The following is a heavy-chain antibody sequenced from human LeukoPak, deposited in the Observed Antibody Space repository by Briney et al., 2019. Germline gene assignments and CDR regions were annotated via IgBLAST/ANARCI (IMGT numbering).Heavy chain of an antibody. J-gene: IGHJ4*02. Sequence: GASLRLSCAASGFTFSTYAMTWVRHAPRKGLEWVSSISGSGGNTYYADPVKGRFTISRDNSKNTLYLQMNSLRAEDTAVYYCAKPEVRYFDWLLYFDQWGQGTLVTVSS. CDR1: GFTFSTYA. CDR3: AKPEVRYFDWLLYFDQ. V-gene: IGHV3-23*01. D-gene: IGHD3-9*01. CDR2: ISGSGGNT.